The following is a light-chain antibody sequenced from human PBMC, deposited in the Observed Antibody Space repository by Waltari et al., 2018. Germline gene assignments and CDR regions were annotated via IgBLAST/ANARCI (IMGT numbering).Light chain of an antibody. Sequence: DIVWTQSPGTLSLSPGEGATLSCRTRQPITTTYLAWYQQKPGQAPTLLIYGASSRATGVPERFTGSGSWTDFSLTISSLEPEDFATYYCQQYDSSPLTFGGGTKVEIK. CDR1: QPITTTY. CDR2: GAS. V-gene: IGKV3-20*01. J-gene: IGKJ4*01. CDR3: QQYDSSPLT.